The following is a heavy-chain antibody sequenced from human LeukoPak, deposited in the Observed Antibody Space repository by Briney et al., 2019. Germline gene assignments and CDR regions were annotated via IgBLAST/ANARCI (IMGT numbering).Heavy chain of an antibody. V-gene: IGHV1-69*13. J-gene: IGHJ5*02. CDR3: ARDRQSGFGELAT. CDR1: GGTFSSYA. Sequence: ASVKVSCKASGGTFSSYAISWVRQAPGQGLEWMGGIIPIFGTANYAQKFQGRVTITADESTSTAYMELCSLRSEDTAVYYCARDRQSGFGELATWGQGTLVTVSS. D-gene: IGHD3-10*01. CDR2: IIPIFGTA.